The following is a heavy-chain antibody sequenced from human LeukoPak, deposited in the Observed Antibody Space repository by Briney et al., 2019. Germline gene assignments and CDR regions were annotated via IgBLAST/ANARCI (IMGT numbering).Heavy chain of an antibody. J-gene: IGHJ4*02. V-gene: IGHV3-20*04. CDR3: AKYDFWSGPTPTAFDY. D-gene: IGHD3-3*01. CDR2: INWNGGST. Sequence: GGSLRLSCAASGSTFDDYGMSWVRQAPGKGLEWVSGINWNGGSTGYADSVKGRFTISRDNAKNSLYLQMNSLRAEDTALYYCAKYDFWSGPTPTAFDYWGQGTLVTVSS. CDR1: GSTFDDYG.